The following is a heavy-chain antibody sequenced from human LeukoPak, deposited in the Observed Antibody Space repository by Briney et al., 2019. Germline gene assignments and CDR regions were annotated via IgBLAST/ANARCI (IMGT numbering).Heavy chain of an antibody. CDR2: VKSKTDGGTT. Sequence: GGSLRLSCAASGFTFSNAWMSWVRQAPGKGLEWVGRVKSKTDGGTTDYAVPVKGRFTISRDDSKNTLYLQMNSLETEDTAVYYCTTDPPILVLPATIIRGDYYYDMDVWGQGTTVTVSS. CDR3: TTDPPILVLPATIIRGDYYYDMDV. J-gene: IGHJ6*02. CDR1: GFTFSNAW. D-gene: IGHD2-2*01. V-gene: IGHV3-15*01.